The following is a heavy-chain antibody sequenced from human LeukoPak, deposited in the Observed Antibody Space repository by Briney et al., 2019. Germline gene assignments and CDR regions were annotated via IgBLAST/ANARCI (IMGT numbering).Heavy chain of an antibody. CDR3: ARRGGHSYGGPFDY. CDR2: IYYSGST. D-gene: IGHD5-18*01. CDR1: GGSISSSSYY. V-gene: IGHV4-39*01. J-gene: IGHJ4*02. Sequence: PSETLSLTCTVSGGSISSSSYYWGWIRQPPGKGLEWIGSIYYSGSTYYNPSLKSRVTISVDTSKNQFSLKLSSVTAADTAVYYCARRGGHSYGGPFDYWGQGTLVTVSS.